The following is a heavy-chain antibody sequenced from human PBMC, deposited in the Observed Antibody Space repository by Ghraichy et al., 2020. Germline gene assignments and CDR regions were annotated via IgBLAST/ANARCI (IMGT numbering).Heavy chain of an antibody. Sequence: GESLNISCAASGFSFTNYALDWVRQAPGKGLEWVAVISSDGNLQFYADSVKGRFTISRDNSRSTLFLQMDSLRSDDTAVYHCAIALTSTDEDRRHIDFWGQGTLVAVSS. D-gene: IGHD3-16*01. CDR1: GFSFTNYA. V-gene: IGHV3-30*04. J-gene: IGHJ4*02. CDR2: ISSDGNLQ. CDR3: AIALTSTDEDRRHIDF.